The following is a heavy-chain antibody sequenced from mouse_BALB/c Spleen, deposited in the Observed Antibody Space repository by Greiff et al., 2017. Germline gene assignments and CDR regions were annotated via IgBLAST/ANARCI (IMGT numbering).Heavy chain of an antibody. CDR3: ASDGYYLYYFDY. J-gene: IGHJ2*01. Sequence: EVQVVESGGGLVQPGGSLKLSCAASGFTFSSYGMSWVRQTPDKRLELVATINSNGGSTYYPDSVKGRFTISRDNAKNTLYLQMSSLKSEDTAMYYCASDGYYLYYFDYWGQGTTLTVSS. CDR1: GFTFSSYG. V-gene: IGHV5-6-3*01. D-gene: IGHD2-3*01. CDR2: INSNGGST.